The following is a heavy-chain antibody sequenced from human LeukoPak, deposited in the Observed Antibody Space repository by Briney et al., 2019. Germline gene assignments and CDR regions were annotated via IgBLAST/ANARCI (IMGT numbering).Heavy chain of an antibody. V-gene: IGHV1-69*13. CDR2: IIPIFGTA. J-gene: IGHJ4*02. CDR1: GGTFSSYA. Sequence: SVKVSCKASGGTFSSYAISWVRQAPGQGLEWMGGIIPIFGTANYAQKFQGRVTITADESTSTAYMELSSLRSEDTAVYYCARVAHDYGDYPYTYYFGYWGQGTLVTVSS. CDR3: ARVAHDYGDYPYTYYFGY. D-gene: IGHD4-17*01.